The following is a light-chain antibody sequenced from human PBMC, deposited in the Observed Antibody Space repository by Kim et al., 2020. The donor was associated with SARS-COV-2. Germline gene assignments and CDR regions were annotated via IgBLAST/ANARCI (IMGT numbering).Light chain of an antibody. V-gene: IGLV6-57*03. CDR1: SGNIADNY. CDR2: GDT. Sequence: GNTVTITCTRTSGNIADNYVQWYQQRPGSAPTIVIYGDTERPSGFPDRFSGSIDTSSSSASLTITGLKTEDEADYYCQSYDISNVIFGGGTQLTVL. J-gene: IGLJ2*01. CDR3: QSYDISNVI.